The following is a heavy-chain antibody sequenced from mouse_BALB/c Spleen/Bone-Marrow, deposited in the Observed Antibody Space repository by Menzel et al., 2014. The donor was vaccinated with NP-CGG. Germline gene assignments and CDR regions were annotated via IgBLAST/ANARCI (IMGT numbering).Heavy chain of an antibody. J-gene: IGHJ4*01. CDR3: ARNPIRRNAMDY. CDR1: GFSLTGYG. CDR2: IWSGGTT. Sequence: VKLMESGPGLVQPSQSLSITCTVSGFSLTGYGVRWVRQSPGKGLEWLGVIWSGGTTDYNAPFISRLSISKDNSKSQVFFKMNSLQANDTAIYYCARNPIRRNAMDYWGQGTSVTVSS. D-gene: IGHD2-12*01. V-gene: IGHV2-2*02.